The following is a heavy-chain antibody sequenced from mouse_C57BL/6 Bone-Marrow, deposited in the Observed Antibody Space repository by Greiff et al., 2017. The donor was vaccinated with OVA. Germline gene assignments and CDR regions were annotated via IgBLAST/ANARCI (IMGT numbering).Heavy chain of an antibody. J-gene: IGHJ4*01. V-gene: IGHV2-2*01. Sequence: VQLLESGPGLVQPSQSLSITCTVSGFSLTSYGVHWVRQSPGKGLEWLGVIWSGGSTDYNAAFISRLSISKDNSKSQVFFKMNSLQADDTAIYYCASPHYYGSSYYAMDYWGQGTSVTVSS. CDR2: IWSGGST. CDR3: ASPHYYGSSYYAMDY. CDR1: GFSLTSYG. D-gene: IGHD1-1*01.